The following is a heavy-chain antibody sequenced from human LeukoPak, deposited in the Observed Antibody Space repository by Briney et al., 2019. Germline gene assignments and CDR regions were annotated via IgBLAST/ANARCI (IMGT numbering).Heavy chain of an antibody. CDR1: GYTFTSYY. CDR2: INPSGGST. CDR3: ARRLGYCSSTSCSQGEYFQH. V-gene: IGHV1-46*01. D-gene: IGHD2-2*01. Sequence: GASVKVSCKASGYTFTSYYMHWVRQAPGQGLEWMGIINPSGGSTSYAQKFQGRVTMTRDTPTSTVYMELSSLRSEDTAVYYCARRLGYCSSTSCSQGEYFQHWGQGTLVTVSS. J-gene: IGHJ1*01.